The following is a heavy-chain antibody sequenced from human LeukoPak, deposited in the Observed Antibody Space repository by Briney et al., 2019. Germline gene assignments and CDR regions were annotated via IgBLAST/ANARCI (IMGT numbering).Heavy chain of an antibody. Sequence: ASVKVSCKASGYTFTNYVMHWVRQAPGQRLEWMGWINTGNGNAKYSEKFRGRVTITRDTSASTAYMDLSSLRSEDTAIYYCARDRDLYPDYWGQGTLVTVSS. CDR1: GYTFTNYV. CDR2: INTGNGNA. V-gene: IGHV1-3*04. D-gene: IGHD3-16*01. J-gene: IGHJ4*02. CDR3: ARDRDLYPDY.